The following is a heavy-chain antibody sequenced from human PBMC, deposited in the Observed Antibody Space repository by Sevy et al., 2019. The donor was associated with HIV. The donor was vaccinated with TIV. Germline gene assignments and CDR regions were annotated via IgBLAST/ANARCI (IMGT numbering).Heavy chain of an antibody. Sequence: SETLSLTCAVSGGSISSSNWWSWVRQPPGKGLEWIGEIYHSGSTNYNPSLKSRVTISVHKSKNQFSLKLSSVTAADTAVYYCARGAAIGNWFDPWGQGTLVTVSS. CDR1: GGSISSSNW. CDR3: ARGAAIGNWFDP. J-gene: IGHJ5*02. V-gene: IGHV4-4*02. CDR2: IYHSGST. D-gene: IGHD2-2*01.